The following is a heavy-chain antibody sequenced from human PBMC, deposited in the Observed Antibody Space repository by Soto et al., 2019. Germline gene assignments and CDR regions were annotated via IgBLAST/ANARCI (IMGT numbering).Heavy chain of an antibody. CDR1: GFTFSSYS. CDR2: IGSSSSTI. Sequence: PGGSLRLSCAASGFTFSSYSMNWVRQAPGKGLEWVSYIGSSSSTIYYADSVKGRFPISRDNAKNSLYLQMHSLRAEDTAVYYCARTYNYPYYYYYYYMDVWGKGTTVTVSS. CDR3: ARTYNYPYYYYYYYMDV. J-gene: IGHJ6*03. V-gene: IGHV3-48*01. D-gene: IGHD1-20*01.